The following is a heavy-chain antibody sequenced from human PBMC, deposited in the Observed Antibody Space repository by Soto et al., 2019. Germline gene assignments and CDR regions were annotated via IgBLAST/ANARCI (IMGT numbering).Heavy chain of an antibody. V-gene: IGHV3-48*01. Sequence: RLACAASGVTFCTYSVAWVRQAPGKGLEWVSYISSSSSTIFYTDSVKGRFTVSRDNAKNSLYLQMNSLRAEDTAVYYCATHTYFYDSSPAPAYWGQGTLVPVSS. D-gene: IGHD3-22*01. CDR3: ATHTYFYDSSPAPAY. CDR2: ISSSSSTI. J-gene: IGHJ4*02. CDR1: GVTFCTYS.